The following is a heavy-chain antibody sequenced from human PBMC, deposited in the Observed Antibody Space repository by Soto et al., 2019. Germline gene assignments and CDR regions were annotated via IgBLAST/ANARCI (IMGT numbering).Heavy chain of an antibody. CDR2: ISYDGINN. J-gene: IGHJ3*02. CDR1: GFTFSSYG. CDR3: VGGQDGNAFDI. V-gene: IGHV3-30*03. Sequence: QVQLVESGGGVVQPGRSLRLSCAASGFTFSSYGMHWVRQAPGKALEWVAGISYDGINNYYADSVKGRFTISRDNSKNTLYLQMNSMRAEDTAVYYCVGGQDGNAFDIWGQGTMVTVSS. D-gene: IGHD2-15*01.